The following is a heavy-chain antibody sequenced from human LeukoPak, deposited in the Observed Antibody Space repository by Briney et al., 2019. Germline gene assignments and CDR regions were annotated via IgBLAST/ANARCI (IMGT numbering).Heavy chain of an antibody. CDR1: GFDVSSHH. D-gene: IGHD3-22*01. CDR2: TYTRGNS. Sequence: GGSLRLSCAASGFDVSSHHMVWVRQAPGKGLEWVSVTYTRGNSYYADSVKGRFIISRDTSKNTMDLQMNSLRPEDSALYFCARGGRGSAAVVAPRSFDIWGQGTMVAVSS. J-gene: IGHJ3*02. CDR3: ARGGRGSAAVVAPRSFDI. V-gene: IGHV3-53*01.